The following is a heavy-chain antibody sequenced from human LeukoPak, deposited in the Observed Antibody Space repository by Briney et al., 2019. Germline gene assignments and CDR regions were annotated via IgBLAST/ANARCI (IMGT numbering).Heavy chain of an antibody. CDR2: IYYSGST. D-gene: IGHD6-6*01. V-gene: IGHV4-59*01. CDR3: ARDRISSGGLYYYYMDV. J-gene: IGHJ6*03. CDR1: GGSISSYY. Sequence: SETLSLTCTVSGGSISSYYWSWLRQPPGKGLEWIGYIYYSGSTNYNPSLKSRVTISVDTSKNPFSLKLSSVTAADTAVYYCARDRISSGGLYYYYMDVWGKGTTVTVSS.